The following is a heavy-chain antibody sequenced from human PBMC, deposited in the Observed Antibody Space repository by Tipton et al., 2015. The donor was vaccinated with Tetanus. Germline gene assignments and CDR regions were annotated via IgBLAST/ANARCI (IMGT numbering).Heavy chain of an antibody. Sequence: TLSLTCTVSGGSVSGGDYHWSWIRQPPGKGLEWIRNDYYNGNTLQNPSLKSRVTLSLDKSKNQFSRKLRSVTAADTAIYYCARSADNWFDPWGQGTLVTVSS. V-gene: IGHV4-30-2*03. J-gene: IGHJ5*02. CDR2: DYYNGNT. CDR1: GGSVSGGDYH. CDR3: ARSADNWFDP.